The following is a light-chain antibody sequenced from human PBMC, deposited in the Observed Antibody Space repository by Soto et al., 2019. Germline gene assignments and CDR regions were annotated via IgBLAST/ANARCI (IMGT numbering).Light chain of an antibody. V-gene: IGKV1-17*01. Sequence: GDIVTITCRASQGIANYLGWYHQKPVKVXXXLIYAASXXQIGVPSSFSGSGSGXELTLTISSLXPEDFATYYCLQQNSYPITFGQGTRLXIX. CDR2: AAS. CDR1: QGIANY. J-gene: IGKJ5*01. CDR3: LQQNSYPIT.